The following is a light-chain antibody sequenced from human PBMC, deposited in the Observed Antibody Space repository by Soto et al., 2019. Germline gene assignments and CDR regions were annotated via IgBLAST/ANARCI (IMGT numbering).Light chain of an antibody. CDR3: STWDDSLSGII. CDR2: RND. V-gene: IGLV1-47*01. CDR1: SSNIGRNY. Sequence: QSVLTQPPSASGTPGQRVTISCSGSSSNIGRNYVYWYQKVPGTAPKLLVYRNDQRPYGVPDRFSGSKSGTSASLAISRLRSEDEAEYFCSTWDDSLSGIIFGGGTKLTV. J-gene: IGLJ2*01.